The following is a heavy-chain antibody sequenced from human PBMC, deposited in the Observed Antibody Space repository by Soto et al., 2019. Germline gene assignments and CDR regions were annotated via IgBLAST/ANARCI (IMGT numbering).Heavy chain of an antibody. CDR2: INPNSGGT. J-gene: IGHJ5*02. CDR1: GYTFTGYY. Sequence: ASVKVSCKASGYTFTGYYMHWVRQAPGQGLEWMGWINPNSGGTNYAQKFQGRVTMTRDTSISTAYMELSRLRSDDTAVYYCARAADYYDSSGYYANWFDPWGQGTLVTV. CDR3: ARAADYYDSSGYYANWFDP. V-gene: IGHV1-2*02. D-gene: IGHD3-22*01.